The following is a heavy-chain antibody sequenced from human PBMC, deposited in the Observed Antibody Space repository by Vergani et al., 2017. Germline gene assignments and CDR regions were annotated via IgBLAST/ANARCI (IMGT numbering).Heavy chain of an antibody. CDR2: IRYDGSSE. J-gene: IGHJ5*02. V-gene: IGHV3-30*02. Sequence: QVQILQSGGGVVQPGGSLRLSCTLSGFTLNTYGIHWVRQAPGKGLEWVSFIRYDGSSEYYGDSVKGRFTISRDNRKNSLFLQMNSLRPEDTALYYCTKGGHDCSGAGCNFSWGQGTLVTVSS. CDR3: TKGGHDCSGAGCNFS. D-gene: IGHD2-15*01. CDR1: GFTLNTYG.